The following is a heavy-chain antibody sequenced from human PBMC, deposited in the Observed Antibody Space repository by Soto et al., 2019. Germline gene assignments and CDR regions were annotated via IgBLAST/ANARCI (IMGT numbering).Heavy chain of an antibody. D-gene: IGHD3-10*01. J-gene: IGHJ4*02. V-gene: IGHV1-18*01. CDR2: ISAHNGNT. Sequence: QVHLVQSGAEVRKPGASVKVSCKGSGYTFTTYGITWVRQAPGQGLEWMGWISAHNGNTNYAQKLQGRVTVTRDTSPSTAYMELRNLRSYDPAVYYCARGRYGEYWGQGALVTVSS. CDR1: GYTFTTYG. CDR3: ARGRYGEY.